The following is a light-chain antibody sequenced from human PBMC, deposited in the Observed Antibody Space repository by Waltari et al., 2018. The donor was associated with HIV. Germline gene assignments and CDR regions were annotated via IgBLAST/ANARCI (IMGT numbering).Light chain of an antibody. CDR2: EVN. J-gene: IGLJ1*01. Sequence: QSALTQPPSAAGHPGQSVTISCTGTSSDRGGPHHVCWYQQHPGPAPKLILYEVNKRPSGVPDRFSGSKSGNTASLLVSGLQAEDEADYYCNSHGGINYRFVFGTGTKVTVL. CDR3: NSHGGINYRFV. V-gene: IGLV2-8*01. CDR1: SSDRGGPHH.